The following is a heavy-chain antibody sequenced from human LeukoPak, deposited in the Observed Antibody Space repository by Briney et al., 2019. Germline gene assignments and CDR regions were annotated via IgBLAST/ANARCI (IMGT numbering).Heavy chain of an antibody. Sequence: PGGSLRLSCASSGFTFSFYWMHWVRQAPGKGLVRVSRINNDGRSTSYAGSVKGRFTISRDNAKNTLYLQMNSLRAEDTAVYYCARDNEYCTGGTCRLDYWGQGALVTVSS. V-gene: IGHV3-74*01. CDR2: INNDGRST. CDR1: GFTFSFYW. D-gene: IGHD2-15*01. J-gene: IGHJ4*02. CDR3: ARDNEYCTGGTCRLDY.